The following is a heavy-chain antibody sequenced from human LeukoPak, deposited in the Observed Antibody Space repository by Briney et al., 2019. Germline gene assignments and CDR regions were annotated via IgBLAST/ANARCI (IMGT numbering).Heavy chain of an antibody. CDR1: GFTFSSYA. CDR3: ARARVAMVRGVIHGLGFDY. CDR2: ISGSGGST. V-gene: IGHV3-23*01. J-gene: IGHJ4*02. Sequence: LSGGSLRLSCAASGFTFSSYAMSWVRQAPGKGLEWVSAISGSGGSTYYADSVKGRFTISRDNSKNTLYLQMNSLRAEDTAVYYCARARVAMVRGVIHGLGFDYWGQGTLVTVSS. D-gene: IGHD3-10*01.